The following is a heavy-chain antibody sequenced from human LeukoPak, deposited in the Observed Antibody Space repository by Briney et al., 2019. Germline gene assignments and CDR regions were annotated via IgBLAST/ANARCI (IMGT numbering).Heavy chain of an antibody. CDR3: ARGGDNTAMGKKYYYYYYMDV. D-gene: IGHD5-18*01. CDR1: GYTFNDYC. J-gene: IGHJ6*03. V-gene: IGHV1-2*02. CDR2: INPKSGFT. Sequence: ASVKVSCKASGYTFNDYCIHWVRQAPGQGLEWMGYINPKSGFTLYAPKFQGRVTLTRDPSITTASLNLSRLTSHDTAVYYCARGGDNTAMGKKYYYYYYMDVWGKGTTVTVSS.